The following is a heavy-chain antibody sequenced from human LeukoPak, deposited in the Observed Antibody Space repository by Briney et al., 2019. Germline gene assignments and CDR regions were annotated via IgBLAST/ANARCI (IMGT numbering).Heavy chain of an antibody. CDR1: GYTFTNYW. J-gene: IGHJ4*02. CDR3: ARAGYSNRWDGVDY. CDR2: IYPGDSDT. D-gene: IGHD2/OR15-2a*01. Sequence: GESLKISCKGSGYTFTNYWVGWVRQMPGKGLEFMGIIYPGDSDTRYSPSFQGQVTISVDKSINTAYLQWSSLKASDSAMYYCARAGYSNRWDGVDYWGQGTLVTVSS. V-gene: IGHV5-51*01.